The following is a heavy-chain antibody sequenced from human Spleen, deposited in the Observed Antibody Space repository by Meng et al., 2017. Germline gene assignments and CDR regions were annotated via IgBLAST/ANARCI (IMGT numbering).Heavy chain of an antibody. CDR2: ISAYSGNT. J-gene: IGHJ4*02. CDR1: GYTFTSYG. CDR3: ARDEDISAAGYLLGDF. V-gene: IGHV1-18*01. Sequence: VQSGRTGRKVKKPGASGKVSCKASGYTFTSYGISWVRQAPGPGLEWMGWISAYSGNTNYAQKLQGRVTMTTDTSTSTAYMELRSLRSDDTAVYYCARDEDISAAGYLLGDFWGQGTLVTVSS. D-gene: IGHD6-13*01.